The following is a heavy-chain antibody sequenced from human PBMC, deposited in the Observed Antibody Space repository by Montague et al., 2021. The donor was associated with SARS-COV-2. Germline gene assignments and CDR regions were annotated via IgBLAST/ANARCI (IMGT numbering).Heavy chain of an antibody. CDR1: GGSISSSTYY. V-gene: IGHV4-39*01. Sequence: SETLSLTCTVSGGSISSSTYYWGWIRQPPGKGLEWIASIYYSGSTYHNPSLKSRVAISIDTSKNQFSLKLSSVTAADTAVYYCACGEITTRGRIYYYGMDVWGQGTMVTVSS. CDR2: IYYSGST. D-gene: IGHD3-10*01. CDR3: ACGEITTRGRIYYYGMDV. J-gene: IGHJ6*02.